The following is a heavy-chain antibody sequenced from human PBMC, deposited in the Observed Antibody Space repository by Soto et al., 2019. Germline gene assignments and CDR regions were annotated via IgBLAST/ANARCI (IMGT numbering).Heavy chain of an antibody. V-gene: IGHV1-69*06. CDR3: ASGYCSSTSCPNFDY. D-gene: IGHD2-2*01. Sequence: SVKVSCKASGGTLSSYAISWVRQAPGQGLEWMGGIIPIFGTANYAQKFQGRVTITADKSTSTAYMELSSLRSEDTAVYYCASGYCSSTSCPNFDYWGQGTLVTVSS. J-gene: IGHJ4*02. CDR1: GGTLSSYA. CDR2: IIPIFGTA.